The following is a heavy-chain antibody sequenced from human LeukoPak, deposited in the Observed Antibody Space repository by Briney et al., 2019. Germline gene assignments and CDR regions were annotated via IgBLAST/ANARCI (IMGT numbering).Heavy chain of an antibody. D-gene: IGHD2-2*01. CDR2: IYHSGST. Sequence: PSETLSLTCAVSGGSISCSYWWSWIRQPPGKGLEWIGEIYHSGSTNYNLSLKSRVTISVDKSKNQFSLKLNSVTAADTAVYYCARDYCTSTTCPNWFDPWGQGTLVTVSS. CDR1: GGSISCSYW. V-gene: IGHV4-4*02. J-gene: IGHJ5*02. CDR3: ARDYCTSTTCPNWFDP.